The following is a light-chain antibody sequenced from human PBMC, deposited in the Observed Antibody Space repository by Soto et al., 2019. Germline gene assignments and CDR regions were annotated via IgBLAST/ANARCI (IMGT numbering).Light chain of an antibody. CDR3: QQYGSSPPIT. V-gene: IGKV3-20*01. J-gene: IGKJ5*01. CDR2: AAS. Sequence: EIVMTQSPATVSVFPGDRATLSCRASQSVTTSVAWYQQKPGQAPKLLIYAASTRAKGISDRFSGSGSGTDFTLTISRLEPEDFAVYYCQQYGSSPPITFGQGTRLEIK. CDR1: QSVTTSV.